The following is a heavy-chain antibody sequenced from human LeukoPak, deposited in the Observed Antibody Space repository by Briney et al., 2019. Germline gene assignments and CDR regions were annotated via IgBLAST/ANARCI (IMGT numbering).Heavy chain of an antibody. Sequence: SETLSLTCTVSGGSISSYYYSWIRQPPGKGLEWIGYIHYSGSPNFNPSLKSRVTISVGTSKDQFSLKLRSVTAADTAVYYCANLIYDSRGYYFDYWGQGTLVTVSS. CDR1: GGSISSYY. J-gene: IGHJ4*02. CDR3: ANLIYDSRGYYFDY. D-gene: IGHD3-22*01. V-gene: IGHV4-59*08. CDR2: IHYSGSP.